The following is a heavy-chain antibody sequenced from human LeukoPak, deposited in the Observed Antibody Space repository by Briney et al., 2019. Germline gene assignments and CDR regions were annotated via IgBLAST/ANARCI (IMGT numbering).Heavy chain of an antibody. Sequence: GGSLRLSCAASGFTFDDYAMHWVRQAPGKGLEWVSLISGDGGSTYYADSVKGRFTISRDNSKNSLYLQMNSLRTEDTALYYCAKDGTSVRYYYDSSGYSDYWGQGTLVTVSS. CDR2: ISGDGGST. D-gene: IGHD3-22*01. J-gene: IGHJ4*02. CDR3: AKDGTSVRYYYDSSGYSDY. V-gene: IGHV3-43*02. CDR1: GFTFDDYA.